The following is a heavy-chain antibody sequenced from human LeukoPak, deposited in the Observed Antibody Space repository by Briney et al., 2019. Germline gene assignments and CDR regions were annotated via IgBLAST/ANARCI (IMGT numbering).Heavy chain of an antibody. Sequence: GGSLRLSCAASGFNVSRGCMSWVRQAPGKGLEWVSVLYSGGTTYYADSGKGRFTISRDNSKNTVYLKMNSLRAEDTAVYFCARDMAAGGAFWGQGALVTVSS. CDR3: ARDMAAGGAF. D-gene: IGHD6-13*01. CDR1: GFNVSRGC. J-gene: IGHJ4*02. CDR2: LYSGGTT. V-gene: IGHV3-53*01.